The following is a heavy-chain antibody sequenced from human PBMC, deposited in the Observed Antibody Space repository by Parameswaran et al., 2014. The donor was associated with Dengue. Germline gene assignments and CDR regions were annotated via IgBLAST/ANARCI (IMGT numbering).Heavy chain of an antibody. Sequence: WVRQAPGQGLEWMGWISAYNGNTNYAQKLQGRVTMTTDTSTSTAYMELRSLRSDDTAVYYCARDVSDFWSGYYSVWTYYYYGMDVWGQGTTVTVSS. CDR3: ARDVSDFWSGYYSVWTYYYYGMDV. J-gene: IGHJ6*02. CDR2: ISAYNGNT. V-gene: IGHV1-18*01. D-gene: IGHD3-3*01.